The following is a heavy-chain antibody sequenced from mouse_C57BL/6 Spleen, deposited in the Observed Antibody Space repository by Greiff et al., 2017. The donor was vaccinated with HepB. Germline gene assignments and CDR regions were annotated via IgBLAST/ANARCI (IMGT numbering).Heavy chain of an antibody. CDR1: GFSLTSYG. V-gene: IGHV2-2*01. J-gene: IGHJ1*03. CDR2: IWSGGST. CDR3: ARNPIFITTVDWYFDV. D-gene: IGHD1-1*01. Sequence: QVQLKQSGPGLVQPSQSLSITCTVSGFSLTSYGVHWVRQSPGKGLEWLGVIWSGGSTDYNAAFISRLSISKDNSKSQVFFKMNSLQADDTAIYYCARNPIFITTVDWYFDVWGTGTTVTVSS.